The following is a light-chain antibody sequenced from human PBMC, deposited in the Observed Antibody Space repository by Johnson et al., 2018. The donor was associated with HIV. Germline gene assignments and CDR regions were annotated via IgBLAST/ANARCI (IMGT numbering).Light chain of an antibody. CDR3: GTWDSSLSVYV. J-gene: IGLJ1*01. CDR1: SSNIGNNY. CDR2: DNH. V-gene: IGLV1-51*01. Sequence: HSVLTQPPSVSAAPGQKVNISCSGSSSNIGNNYVSWYQQLPGTAPKVLIYDNHKRPSGIPDRVSGSKSGTSATLGITGLQTGDEAEYYCGTWDSSLSVYVVGTGTKVTFL.